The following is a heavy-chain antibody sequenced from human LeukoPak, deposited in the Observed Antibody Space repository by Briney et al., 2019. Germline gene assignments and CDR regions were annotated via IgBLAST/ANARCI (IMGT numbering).Heavy chain of an antibody. J-gene: IGHJ5*02. CDR3: AKEVVGP. CDR2: INHSGST. V-gene: IGHV4-34*01. Sequence: SETLSLTCAIYGGSFSGYYWTWIRQPPGRGLEWIGEINHSGSTNYNPSLKSRVTISVDTSKNQFSLKLSSVTAADTAVYYCAKEVVGPWGQGTLVTVSS. CDR1: GGSFSGYY. D-gene: IGHD1-26*01.